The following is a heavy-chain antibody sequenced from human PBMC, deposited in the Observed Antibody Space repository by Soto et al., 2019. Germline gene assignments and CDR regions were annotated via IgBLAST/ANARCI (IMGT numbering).Heavy chain of an antibody. D-gene: IGHD1-26*01. CDR2: ISHDGSHK. Sequence: QVQLVESGGGVVQPGRSLRLSCEASGFTFNSFTMHWVRQAPGKGLEWVAVISHDGSHKYTADSVKGRFTISRDDSKHALYLQMNSLRVEDTAIYYCATWEERYFQDWGQGTLVTVSS. CDR3: ATWEERYFQD. J-gene: IGHJ1*01. CDR1: GFTFNSFT. V-gene: IGHV3-30*04.